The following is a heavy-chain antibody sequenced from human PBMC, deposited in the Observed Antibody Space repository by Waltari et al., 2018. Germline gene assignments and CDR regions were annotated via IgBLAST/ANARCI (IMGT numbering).Heavy chain of an antibody. CDR1: GFTFSSYA. D-gene: IGHD6-13*01. V-gene: IGHV3-23*03. J-gene: IGHJ4*02. CDR3: AKDGLYSSSWYYFDY. CDR2: IYSGGST. Sequence: EVQLLESGGGLVQPGGSLRLSCAASGFTFSSYAMSWVRQAPGKGLEWVSVIYSGGSTYYADPVEGRFTISRDNSKNTLYLQMNSLRAEDTAVYYCAKDGLYSSSWYYFDYWGQGTLVTVSS.